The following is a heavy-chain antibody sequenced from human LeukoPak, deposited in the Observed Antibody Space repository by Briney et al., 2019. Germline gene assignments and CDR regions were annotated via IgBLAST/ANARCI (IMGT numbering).Heavy chain of an antibody. CDR3: ARDRRSGWYRGRYNWFDP. J-gene: IGHJ5*02. CDR1: GYTFTGYY. V-gene: IGHV1-69*13. CDR2: IIPIFGTA. Sequence: SVKVSCKASGYTFTGYYMHWVRQAPGQGLEWMGGIIPIFGTANYAQKFQGRVMITADESTSTAYMELSSLRSEDTAAYYCARDRRSGWYRGRYNWFDPWGQGTLVTVSS. D-gene: IGHD6-19*01.